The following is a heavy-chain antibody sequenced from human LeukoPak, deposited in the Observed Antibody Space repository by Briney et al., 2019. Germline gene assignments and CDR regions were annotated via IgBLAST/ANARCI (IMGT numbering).Heavy chain of an antibody. D-gene: IGHD3-9*01. CDR1: GFPFSSYV. J-gene: IGHJ4*02. Sequence: PGGSLRLSCEASGFPFSSYVMSWVRQAPGKGLEWIAYINHNAEMIFYPDFVKGRFTISRDNAKNSLYLQMNALRDEDTAIYYCATDHDWAFDLWGQGTLVTVSS. CDR2: INHNAEMI. CDR3: ATDHDWAFDL. V-gene: IGHV3-48*02.